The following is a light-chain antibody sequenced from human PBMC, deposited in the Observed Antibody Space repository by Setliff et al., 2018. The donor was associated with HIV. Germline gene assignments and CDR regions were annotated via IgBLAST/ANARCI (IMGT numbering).Light chain of an antibody. Sequence: QSALTQPASVSGSPGQSITISCIGTGRDIGGYNSVSWYQQPQGKAPKLIIYGFTKRSSGVSNRFSGSQAGTTDSLTLSGLQAEDEADYYCSSYTSTSAYDFGTGTKVTVL. V-gene: IGLV2-14*03. CDR1: GRDIGGYNS. CDR2: GFT. CDR3: SSYTSTSAYD. J-gene: IGLJ1*01.